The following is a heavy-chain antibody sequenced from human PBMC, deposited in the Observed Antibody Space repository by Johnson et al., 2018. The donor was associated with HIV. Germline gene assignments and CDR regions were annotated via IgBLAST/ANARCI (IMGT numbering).Heavy chain of an antibody. CDR3: VWYCSGGCSSAFDI. Sequence: QVQLVESGGDLVKPGGSLRLSCAASGLTFSDYSLSWIRQTPGKGLEWISYISTSGTTIYYADSVKGRFTVSRDNAKNSLYLQLNSLRAEDTAVYYCVWYCSGGCSSAFDIWGQGTMVTVSS. CDR2: ISTSGTTI. J-gene: IGHJ3*02. D-gene: IGHD2-15*01. CDR1: GLTFSDYS. V-gene: IGHV3-11*04.